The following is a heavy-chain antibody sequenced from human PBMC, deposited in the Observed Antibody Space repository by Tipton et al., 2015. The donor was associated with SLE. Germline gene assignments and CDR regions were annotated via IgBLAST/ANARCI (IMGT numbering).Heavy chain of an antibody. D-gene: IGHD3-10*01. V-gene: IGHV4-39*01. CDR3: ARVGRPIRGVDYFDY. CDR2: IYYSGST. Sequence: TLSLTCTVSGGSISSSSYYWGWIRQPPGKGLEWIGSIYYSGSTYYNPSLKSRVTISVDTSKKQFSLRLSSVTAADTAVYYCARVGRPIRGVDYFDYWGQGTLITVSS. J-gene: IGHJ4*02. CDR1: GGSISSSSYY.